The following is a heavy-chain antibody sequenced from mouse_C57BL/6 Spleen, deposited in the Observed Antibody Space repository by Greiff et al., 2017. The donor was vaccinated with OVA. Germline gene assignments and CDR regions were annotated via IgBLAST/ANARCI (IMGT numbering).Heavy chain of an antibody. Sequence: QVQLQQPGAELVKPGASVKMSCKASGYTFTSYWITWVKQRPGQGLEWIGDIYPGSGSTNYNEKFKSKATLTVDTSSSTAYMQLSSLTSEDSAVYYCARRGSNYEYFDVWGTGTTVTASS. D-gene: IGHD2-5*01. CDR2: IYPGSGST. CDR3: ARRGSNYEYFDV. J-gene: IGHJ1*03. CDR1: GYTFTSYW. V-gene: IGHV1-55*01.